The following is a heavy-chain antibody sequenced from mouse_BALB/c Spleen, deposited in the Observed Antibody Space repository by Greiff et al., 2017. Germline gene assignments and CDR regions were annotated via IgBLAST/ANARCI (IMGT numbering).Heavy chain of an antibody. V-gene: IGHV1S29*02. J-gene: IGHJ2*01. D-gene: IGHD1-1*01. CDR1: GYTFTDYN. CDR3: ARGPSTVVATGFDY. CDR2: IYPYNGGT. Sequence: VQLQQSGPELVKPGASVKISCKASGYTFTDYNMHWVKQSHGKSLEWIGYIYPYNGGTGYNQKFKSKATLTVDNSSSTAYMELRSLTSEDSAVYYCARGPSTVVATGFDYWGQGTTLTVSS.